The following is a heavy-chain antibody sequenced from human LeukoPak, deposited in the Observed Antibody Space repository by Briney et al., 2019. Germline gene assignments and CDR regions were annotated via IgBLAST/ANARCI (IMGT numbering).Heavy chain of an antibody. Sequence: GRSLRLSCAASGFTFSSYGMHWVRQAPGKGLEWVAVISYHGSNKYHADSVKGRFTISRDNSKNTLYLQMNSLIAEDTAVYYCAKDHCSGTSCFNYYGMDVWGQGTTVTVSS. D-gene: IGHD2-2*01. CDR1: GFTFSSYG. V-gene: IGHV3-30*18. CDR3: AKDHCSGTSCFNYYGMDV. CDR2: ISYHGSNK. J-gene: IGHJ6*02.